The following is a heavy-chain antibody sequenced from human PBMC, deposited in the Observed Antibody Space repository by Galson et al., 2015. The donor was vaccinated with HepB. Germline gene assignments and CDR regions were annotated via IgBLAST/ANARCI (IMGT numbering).Heavy chain of an antibody. CDR3: ARGKGYCTSTSCYFPGS. CDR2: INHSGST. CDR1: GGSFSDNY. D-gene: IGHD2-2*01. J-gene: IGHJ5*02. V-gene: IGHV4-34*01. Sequence: LSLTCAVYGGSFSDNYWNWIRQPPGKGLEWIGEINHSGSTNYNPSLKTRVTISVDTSKNQFSLRLTSVTAADTAVYYCARGKGYCTSTSCYFPGSWGQGTRLTVSS.